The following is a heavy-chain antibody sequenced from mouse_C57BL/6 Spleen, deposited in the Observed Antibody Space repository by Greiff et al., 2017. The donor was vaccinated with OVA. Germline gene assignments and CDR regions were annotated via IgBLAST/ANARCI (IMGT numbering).Heavy chain of an antibody. V-gene: IGHV1-53*01. CDR3: ARSAYYSNLYYAMDY. J-gene: IGHJ4*01. Sequence: QVQLQQSGTELVKPGASVKLSCKASGYTFTSYWMHWVKQRPGQGLEWIGNINPSNGGTNYNEKLTSKATLTVDKSSSTAYMQLSSLTSEDSAVYYCARSAYYSNLYYAMDYWGQGTSVTVSS. CDR2: INPSNGGT. CDR1: GYTFTSYW. D-gene: IGHD2-5*01.